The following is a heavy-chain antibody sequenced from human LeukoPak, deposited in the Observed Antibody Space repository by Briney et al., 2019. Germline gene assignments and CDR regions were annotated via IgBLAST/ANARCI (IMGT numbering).Heavy chain of an antibody. CDR2: TGLSTTYI. Sequence: GGALRLSCAASGFSLSNYDMVWVRQAPGKGLEWIASTGLSTTYIGYADSVKGRFTISRDNAENSVYLQMNSLRAEDTAVYFCARERSYCSGATCSLDLWGQGTLVTVSS. J-gene: IGHJ5*02. CDR3: ARERSYCSGATCSLDL. D-gene: IGHD2-15*01. CDR1: GFSLSNYD. V-gene: IGHV3-21*01.